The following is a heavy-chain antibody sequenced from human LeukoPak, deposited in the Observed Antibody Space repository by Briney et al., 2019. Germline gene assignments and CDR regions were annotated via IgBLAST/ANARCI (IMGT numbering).Heavy chain of an antibody. V-gene: IGHV4-31*03. D-gene: IGHD2-2*01. J-gene: IGHJ1*01. CDR2: IYYSGST. CDR1: GGSISSGGYY. CDR3: ARYCSSTSRWNFQH. Sequence: SETLSLTCTVSGGSISSGGYYWSWIRQHPGKGLEWIGYIYYSGSTYYNPSLKSRVTISVDTSKNQFSLKLSSVTAADTAVYYYARYCSSTSRWNFQHWGQGTLVTVSS.